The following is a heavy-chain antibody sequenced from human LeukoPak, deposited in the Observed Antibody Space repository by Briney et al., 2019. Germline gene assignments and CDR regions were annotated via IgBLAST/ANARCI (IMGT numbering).Heavy chain of an antibody. CDR3: AKTPMVRGAQFDY. V-gene: IGHV3-23*01. D-gene: IGHD3-10*01. Sequence: GGSLRLSCVASGFTFSSYWMSWVRQAPGKGLEWVSAISGSGGSTYYADSVKGRFTISRDNSKNTLYLQMNSLRAEDTAVYYCAKTPMVRGAQFDYWGQGTLVTVSS. J-gene: IGHJ4*02. CDR1: GFTFSSYW. CDR2: ISGSGGST.